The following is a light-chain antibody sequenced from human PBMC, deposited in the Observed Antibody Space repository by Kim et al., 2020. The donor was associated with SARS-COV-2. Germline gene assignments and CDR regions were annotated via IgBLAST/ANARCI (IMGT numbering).Light chain of an antibody. CDR1: SSNIGAGYD. J-gene: IGLJ2*01. Sequence: RVNISCTGSSSNIGAGYDVNWYQQLPGTAPKLLIYGHSNRPSGVPDRFSGSKSGTSASLAITGLQAEDEADYYCQSYDSSLSGVVFGGGTQLTVL. V-gene: IGLV1-40*01. CDR2: GHS. CDR3: QSYDSSLSGVV.